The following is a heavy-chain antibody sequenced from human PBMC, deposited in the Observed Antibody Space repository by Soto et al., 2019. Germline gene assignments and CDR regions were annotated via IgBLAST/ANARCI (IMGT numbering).Heavy chain of an antibody. CDR2: IYYSGST. V-gene: IGHV4-59*08. D-gene: IGHD3-3*01. CDR3: ASYDFWSGCLDY. CDR1: GGSISSYY. Sequence: PSETLSLTCTVPGGSISSYYWSWIRQPPGKGLEWIGYIYYSGSTNYNPSLKSRVTISVDTSKNQFSLKLSSVTAADTAVYYCASYDFWSGCLDYWGQGTLVTVSS. J-gene: IGHJ4*02.